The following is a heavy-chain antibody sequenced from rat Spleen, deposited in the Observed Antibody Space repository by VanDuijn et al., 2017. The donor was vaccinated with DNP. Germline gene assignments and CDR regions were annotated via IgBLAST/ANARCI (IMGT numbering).Heavy chain of an antibody. D-gene: IGHD1-3*01. CDR3: TTETVA. CDR2: INYDGSNT. V-gene: IGHV5-20*01. Sequence: EVQLVESGGGLVQPGRSLKLSCAASGFTYSNYGMAWVRQTPTKGLEWVATINYDGSNTYYRDSVKGRFTISRDNAKSSLYLQMDSLRSEDTATYYCTTETVAWGQGVMVTVSS. J-gene: IGHJ2*01. CDR1: GFTYSNYG.